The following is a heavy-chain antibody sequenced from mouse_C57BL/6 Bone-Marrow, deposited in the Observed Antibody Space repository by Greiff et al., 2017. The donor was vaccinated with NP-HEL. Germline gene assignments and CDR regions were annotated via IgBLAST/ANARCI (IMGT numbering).Heavy chain of an antibody. CDR1: GYTFTSYG. CDR3: ARGRGLTGSFDY. J-gene: IGHJ2*01. V-gene: IGHV1-81*01. D-gene: IGHD4-1*01. CDR2: IYPRSGNT. Sequence: VQLQESGAELARPGASVKLSCKASGYTFTSYGISWVKQRTGQGLEWIGEIYPRSGNTYYNEKFKGKATLTADKSSSTAYMELRSLTSEDSAVYFCARGRGLTGSFDYWGQGTTLTVSS.